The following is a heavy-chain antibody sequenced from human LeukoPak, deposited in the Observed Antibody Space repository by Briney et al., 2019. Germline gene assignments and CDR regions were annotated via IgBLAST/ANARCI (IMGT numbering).Heavy chain of an antibody. J-gene: IGHJ4*02. D-gene: IGHD1-26*01. CDR2: ISRSSNNI. CDR1: GFIFSNYS. CDR3: ARGWMWETAPLDY. V-gene: IGHV3-48*01. Sequence: GGSLRLSCTASGFIFSNYSLNWVRQAPGKGLEWISHISRSSNNINYADSVKGRFTISRDNSKNSLYLQMNSLRAEDTAVYYCARGWMWETAPLDYWGQGTLITASS.